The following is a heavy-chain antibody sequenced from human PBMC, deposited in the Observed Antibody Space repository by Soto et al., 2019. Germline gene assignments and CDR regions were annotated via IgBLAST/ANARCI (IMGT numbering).Heavy chain of an antibody. D-gene: IGHD2-15*01. CDR2: IYYSGST. CDR3: ARDLLCSGGSCYSRWFDP. Sequence: NPSETLSLTCTVSGGSISSGDYYWSWIRQPPGKGLEWIGYIYYSGSTYYNPSLKSRVTISVDTSKNQFSLKLSSVTAADTAVYYCARDLLCSGGSCYSRWFDPWGQGTLVTVSS. V-gene: IGHV4-30-4*01. J-gene: IGHJ5*02. CDR1: GGSISSGDYY.